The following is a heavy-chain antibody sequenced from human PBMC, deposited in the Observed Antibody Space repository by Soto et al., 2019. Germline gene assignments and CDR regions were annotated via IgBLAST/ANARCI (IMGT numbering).Heavy chain of an antibody. D-gene: IGHD3-3*01. CDR1: GFSFGSYA. CDR2: ISGSDGKT. V-gene: IGHV3-23*01. J-gene: IGHJ4*02. Sequence: GGSLRLSCAASGFSFGSYALSWVRQAPGKGLEWVSTISGSDGKTFYADSVKGRFSISRDTSQSTLYLQSNSLRADDTAMYYCARWSYLDYWGQGTRVTVSS. CDR3: ARWSYLDY.